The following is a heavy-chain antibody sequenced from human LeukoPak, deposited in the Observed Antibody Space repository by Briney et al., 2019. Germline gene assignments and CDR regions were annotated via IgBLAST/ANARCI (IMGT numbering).Heavy chain of an antibody. Sequence: SDTLSLTCTVSGDSLDRHYWSWIRQPAGRGLEWIGRIYVSGSTTHNPSLTGRVTMSVDTSKNQFSLKLNSVTAADTAVYYCARDHLLDYWGQGSLVTVSS. V-gene: IGHV4-4*07. CDR3: ARDHLLDY. CDR2: IYVSGST. CDR1: GDSLDRHY. J-gene: IGHJ4*02.